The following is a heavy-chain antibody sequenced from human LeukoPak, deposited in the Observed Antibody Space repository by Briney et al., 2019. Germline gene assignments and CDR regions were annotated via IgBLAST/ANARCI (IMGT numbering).Heavy chain of an antibody. CDR3: AKGKRGYSYGATVEY. V-gene: IGHV3-30*02. D-gene: IGHD5-18*01. J-gene: IGHJ4*02. Sequence: PGGSLRLSCAASGFTFSSYGMHWVRQAPGKGLEWVAFVRYDGSNKYYADSVKGRFTISRDNAKNSLYLQMNSLRAEDTAVYYCAKGKRGYSYGATVEYWGQGTLVTVSS. CDR2: VRYDGSNK. CDR1: GFTFSSYG.